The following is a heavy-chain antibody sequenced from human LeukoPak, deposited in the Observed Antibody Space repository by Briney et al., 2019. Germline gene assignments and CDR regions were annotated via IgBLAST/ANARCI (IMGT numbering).Heavy chain of an antibody. CDR3: VRRDCSGGSCYSIY. Sequence: GESLKISCKASGYTFTTYWIGWVRQMPGKGLEWMGMIYPGDSDTIYSPSFQAQVTISVDKPTSTAYLQWSSLKASDTAMYYCVRRDCSGGSCYSIYWGQGSLVTVSS. D-gene: IGHD2-15*01. J-gene: IGHJ4*02. CDR1: GYTFTTYW. V-gene: IGHV5-51*01. CDR2: IYPGDSDT.